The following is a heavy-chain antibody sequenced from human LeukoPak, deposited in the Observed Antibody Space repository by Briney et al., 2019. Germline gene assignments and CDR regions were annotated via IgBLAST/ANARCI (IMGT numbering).Heavy chain of an antibody. D-gene: IGHD4-17*01. CDR2: ISYDGSNK. J-gene: IGHJ4*02. CDR3: AKGGANYGGYDFDY. Sequence: GGSLRLSCAASGFTFSSYGMHWVRQAPGKGLEWVAVISYDGSNKYYADSVKGRFTISRDNSKNTLYLQMNSLRAEDTAVYYCAKGGANYGGYDFDYWGQGTLVTVSS. CDR1: GFTFSSYG. V-gene: IGHV3-30*18.